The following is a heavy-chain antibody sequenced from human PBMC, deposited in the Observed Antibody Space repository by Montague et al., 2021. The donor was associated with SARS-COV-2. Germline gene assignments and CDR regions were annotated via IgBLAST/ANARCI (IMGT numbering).Heavy chain of an antibody. CDR3: ARGARQGYGFRLGSFDY. D-gene: IGHD3-10*01. Sequence: SETLSLTCSVHGSSFTGHYWNCTRLHPRNGLEWFGEINHSGSTNNNPSLKSRVTMSVDTSKNQFSLKLSSVTAADTAVYYCARGARQGYGFRLGSFDYWGQGTLVTVSS. V-gene: IGHV4-34*01. J-gene: IGHJ4*02. CDR1: GSSFTGHY. CDR2: INHSGST.